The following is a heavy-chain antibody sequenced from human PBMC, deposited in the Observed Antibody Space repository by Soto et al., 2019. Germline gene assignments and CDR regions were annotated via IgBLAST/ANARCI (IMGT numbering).Heavy chain of an antibody. J-gene: IGHJ4*01. CDR1: GFTFSNAW. D-gene: IGHD6-19*01. Sequence: LRLSCAASGFTFSNAWMSWVRQAPGKGLEWVGRIKSKTGGVTTDYAAPVKGRFIISRDDSKNMLYLQMNSLKTEDTAVYYCTTDFSSGWFFDHWGQGTLVTVSS. CDR3: TTDFSSGWFFDH. V-gene: IGHV3-15*01. CDR2: IKSKTGGVTT.